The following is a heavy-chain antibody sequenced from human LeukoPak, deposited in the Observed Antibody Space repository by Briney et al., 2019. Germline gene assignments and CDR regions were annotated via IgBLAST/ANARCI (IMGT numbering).Heavy chain of an antibody. CDR3: ARLTTVTDDYYFDY. Sequence: PSETLSLTCNVPGGSLRSAYWSWIRQPPGKGLEYIGYIHHSGSTDYSPFLRSRVTISVDTSKNQFSLNLRSVTAADTALYYCARLTTVTDDYYFDYWGQGTLVTVSS. D-gene: IGHD4-17*01. CDR2: IHHSGST. V-gene: IGHV4-59*08. CDR1: GGSLRSAY. J-gene: IGHJ4*02.